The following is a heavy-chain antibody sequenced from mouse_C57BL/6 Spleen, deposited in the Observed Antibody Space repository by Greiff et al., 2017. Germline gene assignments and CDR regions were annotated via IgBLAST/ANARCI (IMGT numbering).Heavy chain of an antibody. V-gene: IGHV10-1*01. CDR2: IRSKSNNYAT. CDR3: VRQDGNYVGYFDV. CDR1: GFSFNTYA. J-gene: IGHJ1*03. D-gene: IGHD2-1*01. Sequence: GGGLVQPKGSLKLSCAASGFSFNTYAMNWVRQAPGKGLEWVARIRSKSNNYATYYADSVKDRFTISRDDSESMLYLQMNNLKTEDTAMYYCVRQDGNYVGYFDVWGTGTTVTVSS.